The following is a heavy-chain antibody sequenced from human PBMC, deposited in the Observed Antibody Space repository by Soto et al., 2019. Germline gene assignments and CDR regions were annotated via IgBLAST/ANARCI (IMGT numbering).Heavy chain of an antibody. V-gene: IGHV1-69*08. CDR1: GGTFSSYT. Sequence: QVQLVQSGAEVKKPGSSVKVSCKASGGTFSSYTISWVRQAPGQGLEWMGRIIPILGIANYAQKFQGRVTITADKSTSTAYMELSSLRSEDTAVYYCERDNRSGWYRWFDPWGQGTLVTVSS. CDR2: IIPILGIA. J-gene: IGHJ5*02. CDR3: ERDNRSGWYRWFDP. D-gene: IGHD6-19*01.